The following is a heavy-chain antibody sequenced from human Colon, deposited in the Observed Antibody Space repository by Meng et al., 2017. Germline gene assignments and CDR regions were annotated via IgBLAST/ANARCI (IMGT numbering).Heavy chain of an antibody. V-gene: IGHV1-46*01. D-gene: IGHD2/OR15-2a*01. CDR3: ARCQLANRGWFDS. CDR1: GYTFSNYY. J-gene: IGHJ5*01. Sequence: QVQLVQSGAEGKKPGAAVKVSGKASGYTFSNYYMHWVRQAPGQGLEWVGIINPNGGATSYAQKFRGRVTMTRDSSTSTVYMELSSLRSEDTAVYFCARCQLANRGWFDSWGQGTLVTVSS. CDR2: INPNGGAT.